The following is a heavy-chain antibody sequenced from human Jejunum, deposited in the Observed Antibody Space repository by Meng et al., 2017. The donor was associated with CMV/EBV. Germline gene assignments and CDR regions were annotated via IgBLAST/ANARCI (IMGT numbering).Heavy chain of an antibody. CDR1: GYSFTTYW. Sequence: CKGSGYSFTTYWIGWVRQMPGKGLEWMGILYPGDSDTRYSPSFQGQATISADKSINTAYLQWSSLKASDTAMYYCARRDYGNYFFDYWGQGTLVTVSS. CDR3: ARRDYGNYFFDY. V-gene: IGHV5-51*01. J-gene: IGHJ4*02. CDR2: LYPGDSDT. D-gene: IGHD4-11*01.